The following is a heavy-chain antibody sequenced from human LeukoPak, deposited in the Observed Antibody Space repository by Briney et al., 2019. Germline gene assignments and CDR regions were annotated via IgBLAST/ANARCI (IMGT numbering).Heavy chain of an antibody. Sequence: GGSLRLSCAASGFTISSYWLSWVRQAPGKGLEWVANIKEDGSQKYYVDSVRGRFTMSRDNAKNSLYLQMNSLRTEDTAVYYCARGEYYYDGGYWGQGTLVTVSS. CDR1: GFTISSYW. CDR3: ARGEYYYDGGY. CDR2: IKEDGSQK. V-gene: IGHV3-7*03. D-gene: IGHD3-22*01. J-gene: IGHJ4*02.